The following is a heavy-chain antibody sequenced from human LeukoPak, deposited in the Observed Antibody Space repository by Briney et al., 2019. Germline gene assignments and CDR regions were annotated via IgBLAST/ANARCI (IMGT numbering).Heavy chain of an antibody. Sequence: PSETLSLTCTVSGVSISSDDYCWSWIRQPAGQGLEWIGRICASGSATYHPSLKSRVTASLDTPKNQFLLRLNTVTAADTAVYYCARVKIDGYTYGDFDYWGQGTLVTVSS. CDR3: ARVKIDGYTYGDFDY. D-gene: IGHD5-18*01. CDR2: ICASGSA. J-gene: IGHJ4*02. V-gene: IGHV4-61*02. CDR1: GVSISSDDYC.